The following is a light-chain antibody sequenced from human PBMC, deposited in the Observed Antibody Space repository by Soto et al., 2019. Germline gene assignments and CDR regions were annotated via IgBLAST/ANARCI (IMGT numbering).Light chain of an antibody. CDR1: QTSGSNF. J-gene: IGKJ1*01. CDR3: QLYGISPQ. V-gene: IGKV3-20*01. CDR2: ASS. Sequence: EIVLTQSPGTLSLSPGERATLSCKTSQTSGSNFLAWYQHKPGQAPRLLIYASSNRATGIPDRFSGSASGPDFTLTTNRLEPEDFAVYYCQLYGISPQFGQGTKVAIK.